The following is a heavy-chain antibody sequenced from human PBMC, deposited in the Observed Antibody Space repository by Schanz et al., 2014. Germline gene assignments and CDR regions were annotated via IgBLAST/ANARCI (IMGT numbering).Heavy chain of an antibody. J-gene: IGHJ4*02. Sequence: VQLLESGGGLVQPGGSLRLSCAASGFTLSNSDMHWVRQAPGKGLEWVAVISYDGSNKYYADSVKGRFTISRDNSKNTLYLQMNSLRAEDTAVYYCAKDPSHGDYDYYFDYWGQGTLVTVSS. D-gene: IGHD3-22*01. CDR2: ISYDGSNK. CDR3: AKDPSHGDYDYYFDY. V-gene: IGHV3-30*18. CDR1: GFTLSNSD.